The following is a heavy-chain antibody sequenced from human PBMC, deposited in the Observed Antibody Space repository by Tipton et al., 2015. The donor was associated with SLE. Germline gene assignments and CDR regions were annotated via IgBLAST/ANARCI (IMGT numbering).Heavy chain of an antibody. V-gene: IGHV4-38-2*01. CDR2: ITNNGNT. D-gene: IGHD2-8*01. Sequence: TLSLTCAVSGVAITGAEFWGWIRQPPGKGPEWIGRITNNGNTYYIPSLQSRVTMSVDTSKNHFSLKLSSVTAADTAVYYCARHDTNYGRNWFDPWGQGTLVTVSS. CDR1: GVAITGAEF. J-gene: IGHJ5*02. CDR3: ARHDTNYGRNWFDP.